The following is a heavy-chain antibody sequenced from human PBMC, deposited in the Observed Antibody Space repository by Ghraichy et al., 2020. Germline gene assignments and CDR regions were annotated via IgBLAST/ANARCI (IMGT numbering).Heavy chain of an antibody. CDR3: ARAEDIVVVPAAILDYYYGMDV. CDR1: GFTFSSYS. CDR2: ISSSSSYI. Sequence: GGSLRLSCAASGFTFSSYSMNWVRQAPGKGLEWVSSISSSSSYIYYADSVKGRFTISRDNAKNSLYLQMNSLRAEDTAVYYCARAEDIVVVPAAILDYYYGMDVWGQGTTVTVSS. D-gene: IGHD2-2*02. V-gene: IGHV3-21*01. J-gene: IGHJ6*02.